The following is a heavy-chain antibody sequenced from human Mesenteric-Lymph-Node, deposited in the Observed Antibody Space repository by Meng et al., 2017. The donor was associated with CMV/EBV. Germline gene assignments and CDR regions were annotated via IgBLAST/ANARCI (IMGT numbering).Heavy chain of an antibody. J-gene: IGHJ6*02. D-gene: IGHD6-19*01. CDR1: GLTVSSNY. CDR2: VYSAGST. V-gene: IGHV3-66*02. CDR3: ARGKRVAGGETGMDV. Sequence: GESLKISCAASGLTVSSNYMSWVRQAPGKGLEWVSVVYSAGSTYYADSVKGRFTFSRDNSKNTLYLQMNSLRAGDTAVYYCARGKRVAGGETGMDVWGQGTTVTVSS.